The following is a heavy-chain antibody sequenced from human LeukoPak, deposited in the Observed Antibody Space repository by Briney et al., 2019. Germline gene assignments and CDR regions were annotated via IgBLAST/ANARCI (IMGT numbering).Heavy chain of an antibody. CDR1: GGSFSDYY. V-gene: IGHV4-34*01. CDR2: INHSGSA. CDR3: ARQGASYGDYVWGYYYMDV. J-gene: IGHJ6*03. Sequence: SETLSLTCAVYGGSFSDYYWIWIRQSPGKGLEWIGQINHSGSANYNPSLKSRITISVDSSRNQFSLELTSVTAADTAVYYCARQGASYGDYVWGYYYMDVWGIGTTVIVSS. D-gene: IGHD4-17*01.